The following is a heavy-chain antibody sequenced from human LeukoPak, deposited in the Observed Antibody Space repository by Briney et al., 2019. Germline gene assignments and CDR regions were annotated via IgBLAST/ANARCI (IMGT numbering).Heavy chain of an antibody. J-gene: IGHJ4*02. Sequence: PGRSLRLSCAASGFTFSSYGMHWVRQAPGKGLEWVAVISYDGSNKYYADSVKGRFTISRDNSKNTLYLQMNSLRAEDTAVFYCAKDFRRDSYNYYFYYWGQGTLVTLSS. CDR1: GFTFSSYG. D-gene: IGHD5-24*01. CDR2: ISYDGSNK. V-gene: IGHV3-30*18. CDR3: AKDFRRDSYNYYFYY.